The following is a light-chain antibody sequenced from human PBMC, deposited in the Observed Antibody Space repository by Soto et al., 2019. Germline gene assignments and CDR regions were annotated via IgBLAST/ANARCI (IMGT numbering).Light chain of an antibody. Sequence: QSALTQPPSASGSPGQSVTISCTGTSSDVGGYNYVFWYQQHPDRAPRLMIYEVSKRPSGVPDRFSGSKSGNTASLTVSGLQAEDEADYYSSSYADSTLLFGGGTKLTVL. CDR1: SSDVGGYNY. CDR2: EVS. V-gene: IGLV2-8*01. J-gene: IGLJ2*01. CDR3: SSYADSTLL.